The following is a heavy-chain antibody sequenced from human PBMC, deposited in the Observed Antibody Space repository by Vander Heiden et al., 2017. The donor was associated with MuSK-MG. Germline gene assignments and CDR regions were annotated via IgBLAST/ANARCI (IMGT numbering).Heavy chain of an antibody. CDR1: GGSISRSSHY. J-gene: IGHJ3*02. D-gene: IGHD1-26*01. CDR2: IYYSGST. CDR3: ARQWELIAFDI. V-gene: IGHV4-39*01. Sequence: QLQLQESGPGLVKPSETLSLTCIVSGGSISRSSHYWGWIRQPPGKGLEWIGSIYYSGSTYNNPSLESGVTISVDTSKNQFSLKLNSVTAADTAVYYCARQWELIAFDIWGQGTMVTVSS.